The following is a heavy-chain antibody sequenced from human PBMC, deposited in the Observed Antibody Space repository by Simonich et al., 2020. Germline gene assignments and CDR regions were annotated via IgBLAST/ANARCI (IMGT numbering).Heavy chain of an antibody. CDR1: GYTFPSYG. D-gene: IGHD1-1*01. V-gene: IGHV1-18*01. CDR2: FSADNGNT. Sequence: QVQLVQSGAEVKKPGASVKVSCKASGYTFPSYGISWVPQAPGQGLEWMGGFSADNGNTNYAKKLQGRVTMTTDTSTSTAYMELRSLRSDDTAVYYCARSTTGTTAFDIWGQGTMVTVSS. CDR3: ARSTTGTTAFDI. J-gene: IGHJ3*02.